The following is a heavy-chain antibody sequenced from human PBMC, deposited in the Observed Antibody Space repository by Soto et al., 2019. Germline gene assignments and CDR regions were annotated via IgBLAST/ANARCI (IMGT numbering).Heavy chain of an antibody. CDR1: GGSISSGGYY. CDR2: IYYSGST. J-gene: IGHJ5*02. D-gene: IGHD6-13*01. CDR3: AAAAAGTFLRRWRNWFDP. V-gene: IGHV4-31*03. Sequence: QVQLQESGPGLVKPSQTLSLTCTVSGGSISSGGYYWSWIRQHPGKGLEWIGYIYYSGSTYYNPSLKSRVTISVDTSKNQFSLKLSSVTAADTAVYYCAAAAAGTFLRRWRNWFDPWGQGTLVTVSS.